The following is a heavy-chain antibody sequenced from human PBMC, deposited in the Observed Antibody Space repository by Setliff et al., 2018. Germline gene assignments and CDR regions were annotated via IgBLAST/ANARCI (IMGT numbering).Heavy chain of an antibody. CDR2: INHSGTT. Sequence: SETLSLTCKVSGDSMNSGVYYWAWIRQPPGKGLEWIGRINHSGTTNYHPSLRSRVTISVDTSKSQFFLKLNSVTAADTAVYYCARMTGFLYMDVWGKGTPVTVSS. D-gene: IGHD3-3*01. J-gene: IGHJ6*04. V-gene: IGHV4-39*07. CDR1: GDSMNSGVYY. CDR3: ARMTGFLYMDV.